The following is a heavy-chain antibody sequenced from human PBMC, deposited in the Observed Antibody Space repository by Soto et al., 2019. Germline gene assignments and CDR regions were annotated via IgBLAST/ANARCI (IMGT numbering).Heavy chain of an antibody. Sequence: QVQLVQSGAEVKKPGASVKVSCKASGYTFTSYGISWVRQAPGQGLEWMGWISAYNGNTNYAQKLQGRVTMTTDTSTSTAYMELRSLRSDDTAVYYCVRDAVNQLLLPYYGMDVWGQGTTVTVSS. J-gene: IGHJ6*02. CDR2: ISAYNGNT. D-gene: IGHD2-2*01. V-gene: IGHV1-18*01. CDR3: VRDAVNQLLLPYYGMDV. CDR1: GYTFTSYG.